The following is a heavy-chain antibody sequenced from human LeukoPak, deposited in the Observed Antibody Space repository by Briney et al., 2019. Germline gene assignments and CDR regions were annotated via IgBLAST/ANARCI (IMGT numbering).Heavy chain of an antibody. Sequence: GGSLRLSCAASGFTFDDYAMHWVRQAPGKGLEWVSGISWNSGSIGYADSVQGRFTISRDNAKNSLYLQMNSLRAEDTALYYCTKGEYSYGYGFDYWGQGTLVTVSS. V-gene: IGHV3-9*01. CDR2: ISWNSGSI. J-gene: IGHJ4*02. CDR1: GFTFDDYA. CDR3: TKGEYSYGYGFDY. D-gene: IGHD5-18*01.